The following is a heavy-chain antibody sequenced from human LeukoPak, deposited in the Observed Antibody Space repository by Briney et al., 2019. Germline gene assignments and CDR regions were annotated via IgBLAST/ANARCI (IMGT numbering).Heavy chain of an antibody. D-gene: IGHD5-18*01. J-gene: IGHJ4*02. Sequence: GGSLRLSCAASGFTFSGFAMSWVRRTPGKGLEWVSGISGSGDNTLYADSVKGRFTISRDNSRNTVYLQINSLRAEDTAVYYCGKTTVGYSSGQKPAWPVDYWGQGTLVTVSS. V-gene: IGHV3-23*01. CDR3: GKTTVGYSSGQKPAWPVDY. CDR1: GFTFSGFA. CDR2: ISGSGDNT.